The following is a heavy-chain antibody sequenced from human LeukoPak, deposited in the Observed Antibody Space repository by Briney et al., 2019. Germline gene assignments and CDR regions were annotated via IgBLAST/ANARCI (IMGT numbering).Heavy chain of an antibody. J-gene: IGHJ4*02. CDR2: IYYSGST. CDR1: GVSISSSSYY. CDR3: ARLTEYSSSPFDY. V-gene: IGHV4-39*01. D-gene: IGHD6-6*01. Sequence: SETLSLTCTVSGVSISSSSYYWGWIRQPPGKGLEWIGSIYYSGSTYYNPSLKSRVTISVDTSKNQFSLKLSSVTAADTAVYYCARLTEYSSSPFDYWGQGTLVTVSS.